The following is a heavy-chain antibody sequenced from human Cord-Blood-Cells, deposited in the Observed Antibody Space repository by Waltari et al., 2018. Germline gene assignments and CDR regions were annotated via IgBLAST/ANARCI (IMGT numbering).Heavy chain of an antibody. Sequence: QVQLQESGPGLVQPSETLSLTCAVSGYSIGSGYYWGWIRQPPGKGLEWIGSIYHSGSTYYNPSLKSRVTISVDTSKNQFSLKLSSVTAADTAVYYCARVGAYCSGGSCYSDYWGQGTLVTVSS. V-gene: IGHV4-38-2*01. J-gene: IGHJ4*02. D-gene: IGHD2-15*01. CDR2: IYHSGST. CDR3: ARVGAYCSGGSCYSDY. CDR1: GYSIGSGYY.